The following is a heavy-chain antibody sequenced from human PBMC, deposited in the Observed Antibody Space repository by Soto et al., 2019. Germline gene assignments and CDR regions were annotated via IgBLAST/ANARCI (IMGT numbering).Heavy chain of an antibody. V-gene: IGHV1-46*01. D-gene: IGHD6-19*01. J-gene: IGHJ5*02. CDR1: GYTFTSYY. CDR3: ARERQWLFNWFDP. CDR2: INPSGGST. Sequence: QVQLVQSGAEVKKPGASVKVSCKASGYTFTSYYMHWVRQAPGQGLEWMGIINPSGGSTSYAQKFRGRVTMTRDTSTSTVYMEMSSLRSEDTAVYYCARERQWLFNWFDPWGQGTLVTVSS.